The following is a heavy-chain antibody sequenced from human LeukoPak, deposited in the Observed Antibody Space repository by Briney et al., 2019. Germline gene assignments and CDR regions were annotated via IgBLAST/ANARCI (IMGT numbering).Heavy chain of an antibody. Sequence: GGSLRLSCAASGFTVSSNYMSWVRQAPGKGLEWVSVIYSGGSTYYADSVKGRFTISRDNSKNTLYLQMNSLRAEDTAVYYCARDISAAAGTEGSDYWGQGTLVTVSS. CDR1: GFTVSSNY. CDR3: ARDISAAAGTEGSDY. J-gene: IGHJ4*02. V-gene: IGHV3-53*01. D-gene: IGHD6-13*01. CDR2: IYSGGST.